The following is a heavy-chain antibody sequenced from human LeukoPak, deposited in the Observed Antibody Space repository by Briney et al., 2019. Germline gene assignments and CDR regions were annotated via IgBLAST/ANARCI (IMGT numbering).Heavy chain of an antibody. V-gene: IGHV3-23*01. CDR2: ISGSGGST. CDR1: GFAFSSYA. CDR3: AKIAVVTPARSVDY. J-gene: IGHJ4*02. D-gene: IGHD4-23*01. Sequence: PGGSLRLSCAASGFAFSSYAMSWVRQAPGKGLEWVSAISGSGGSTYYADSVKGRFTISRDNSKNTLYLQMNSLRAEDTAVYYCAKIAVVTPARSVDYWGQGTLVTVSS.